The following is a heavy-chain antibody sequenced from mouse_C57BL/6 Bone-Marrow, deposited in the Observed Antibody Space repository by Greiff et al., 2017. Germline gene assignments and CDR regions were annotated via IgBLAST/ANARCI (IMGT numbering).Heavy chain of an antibody. J-gene: IGHJ1*03. CDR3: ARQGHHYYGSSYVWYFDV. Sequence: EVKLVESGGGLVQPGGSLKLSCAASGFTFSDYYMYWVRQTPEKRLEWVAYISNGGGSTYYPDTVKGRFTISRDNAKNTLYLQMSRLKSEDTAMYYCARQGHHYYGSSYVWYFDVWGTGTTVTVSS. D-gene: IGHD1-1*01. CDR2: ISNGGGST. CDR1: GFTFSDYY. V-gene: IGHV5-12*01.